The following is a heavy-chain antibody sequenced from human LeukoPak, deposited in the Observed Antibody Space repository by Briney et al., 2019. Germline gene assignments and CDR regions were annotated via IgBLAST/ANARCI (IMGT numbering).Heavy chain of an antibody. V-gene: IGHV4-34*01. CDR2: INHSGST. CDR1: GGSFSGYY. Sequence: SETLSLTCAVYGGSFSGYYWSWIRQPPGKGLEWIGEINHSGSTNYNPSLKSRVTISVDTSKNQFSLKLSSVTAADTAVYYWAKSIHQWPVYYFDSWGQGTLVTVSS. CDR3: AKSIHQWPVYYFDS. D-gene: IGHD6-19*01. J-gene: IGHJ4*02.